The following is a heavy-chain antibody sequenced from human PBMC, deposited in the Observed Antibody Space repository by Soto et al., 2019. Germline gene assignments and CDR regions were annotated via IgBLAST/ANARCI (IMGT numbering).Heavy chain of an antibody. Sequence: QVQLVQSGAEVKKPGASVKVSCKASGYTFTSYGISWVRQAPGQGLEWMGWISAYNGNTNYAQKLQGRVTMTTDTTTSTAYMERRSLRSDDTAVYYCARTIAAAGTGRGWFDPWGQGTLVTVSS. J-gene: IGHJ5*02. CDR1: GYTFTSYG. D-gene: IGHD6-13*01. V-gene: IGHV1-18*01. CDR2: ISAYNGNT. CDR3: ARTIAAAGTGRGWFDP.